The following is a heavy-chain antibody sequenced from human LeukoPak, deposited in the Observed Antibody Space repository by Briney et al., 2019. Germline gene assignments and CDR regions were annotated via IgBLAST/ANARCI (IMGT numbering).Heavy chain of an antibody. CDR2: INLSGGST. J-gene: IGHJ4*02. CDR1: GFTFINYY. V-gene: IGHV1-46*01. D-gene: IGHD4/OR15-4a*01. CDR3: ARDLDYGEKSEDY. Sequence: ASVTVSCKASGFTFINYYMHWVRQAPGQGLEWLGIINLSGGSTHYPQKFQDRVTMTRDTSTSTVYMELSSLRSEDTAVYYCARDLDYGEKSEDYWGQGTLVTVSS.